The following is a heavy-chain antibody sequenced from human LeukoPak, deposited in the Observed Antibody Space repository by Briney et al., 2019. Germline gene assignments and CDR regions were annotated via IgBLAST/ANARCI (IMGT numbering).Heavy chain of an antibody. D-gene: IGHD5-18*01. CDR2: IDSDGSDT. CDR1: GFTLSGHW. Sequence: GGSLRLSCTASGFTLSGHWMHWVRQEPGKGLVWVSRIDSDGSDTNYADSVKGRFTISRDNAKNTLYLQMNSLRAEDSAVYYCARGLSGECSYGYSDYWGQGNVVTVSS. V-gene: IGHV3-74*01. CDR3: ARGLSGECSYGYSDY. J-gene: IGHJ4*02.